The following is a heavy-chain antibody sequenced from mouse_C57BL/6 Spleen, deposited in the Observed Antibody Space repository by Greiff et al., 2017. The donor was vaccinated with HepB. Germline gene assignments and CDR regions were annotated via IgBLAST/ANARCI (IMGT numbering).Heavy chain of an antibody. CDR2: IWRGGST. Sequence: VKLMESGPGLVQPSQSLSITCTVSGFSLTSYGVHWVRQSPGKGLEWLGVIWRGGSTDYNAAFMSRLSITKDNSKSQVFFKMNSLQADDTAIYYCAKNGGYYYGSSYHWYFDVWGTGTTVTVSS. J-gene: IGHJ1*03. CDR3: AKNGGYYYGSSYHWYFDV. V-gene: IGHV2-5*01. D-gene: IGHD1-1*01. CDR1: GFSLTSYG.